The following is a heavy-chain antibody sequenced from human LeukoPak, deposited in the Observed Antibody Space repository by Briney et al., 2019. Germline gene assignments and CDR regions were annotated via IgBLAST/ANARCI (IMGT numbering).Heavy chain of an antibody. Sequence: SETLSLTCTVSGGSISSYYWSWIRQPPGKGLEWIGYIYYSGSTNYNPSLKSRVTISVDKSKNQFSLKLSSVTAADTAVYYCAREEDYVWGSYRPRAYGMDVWGQGTTVTVSS. CDR3: AREEDYVWGSYRPRAYGMDV. CDR1: GGSISSYY. D-gene: IGHD3-16*02. V-gene: IGHV4-59*12. CDR2: IYYSGST. J-gene: IGHJ6*02.